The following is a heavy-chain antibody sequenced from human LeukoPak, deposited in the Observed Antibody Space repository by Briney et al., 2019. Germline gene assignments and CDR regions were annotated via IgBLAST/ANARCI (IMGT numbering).Heavy chain of an antibody. D-gene: IGHD6-13*01. Sequence: GESLKISCKGSGYSFTSYWIGWVRQLPGKGLEWMGIIYPGDSDTRYSPSFQGQVTISADKSISTAYLQWSSLKASDTAMYYCARSPPGGIAAAGYHYWGQGTLVTVSS. J-gene: IGHJ4*02. CDR3: ARSPPGGIAAAGYHY. CDR1: GYSFTSYW. CDR2: IYPGDSDT. V-gene: IGHV5-51*01.